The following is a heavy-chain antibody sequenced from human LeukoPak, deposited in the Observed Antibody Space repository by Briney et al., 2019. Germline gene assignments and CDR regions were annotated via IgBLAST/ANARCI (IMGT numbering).Heavy chain of an antibody. Sequence: GGSLRLSCAASGFTFSSYGMHWVRQAPGTGLEWVAVISYDGSNKYYADSVKGRFTISRDNSKNTLYLQMNSLRAEDTAVYYCAKDGGIAAAGWPLDYWGQGTLVTVSS. J-gene: IGHJ4*02. CDR1: GFTFSSYG. D-gene: IGHD6-13*01. V-gene: IGHV3-30*18. CDR3: AKDGGIAAAGWPLDY. CDR2: ISYDGSNK.